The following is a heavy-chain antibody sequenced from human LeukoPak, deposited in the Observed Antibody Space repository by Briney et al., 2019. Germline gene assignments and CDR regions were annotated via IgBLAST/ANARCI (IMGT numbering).Heavy chain of an antibody. CDR2: INPKSGGT. Sequence: APVKVSCKGSGYTFTDYYIHWVRQAPGQGLEWMGWINPKSGGTNYAQKFQGRVTMTRDTSISTAYMELRSDDTAVYYCATLGISGYFRDYWGQGTPVTVSS. CDR3: ATLGISGYFRDY. J-gene: IGHJ4*02. V-gene: IGHV1-2*02. CDR1: GYTFTDYY. D-gene: IGHD3-22*01.